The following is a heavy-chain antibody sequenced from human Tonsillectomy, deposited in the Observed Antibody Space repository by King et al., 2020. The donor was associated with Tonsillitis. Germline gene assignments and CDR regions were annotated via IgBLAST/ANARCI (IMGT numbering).Heavy chain of an antibody. CDR2: ISWNSGSI. Sequence: VQLVESGGGLVQPGRSLRLSCAASGFTFDDYAMHWVRQAPGKGLEWVSGISWNSGSIGYADSVKGRFTISRDNAKNSLYPQMNSLRAEDTALYYCAKVGAGHWGQGTLVTVSS. V-gene: IGHV3-9*01. D-gene: IGHD3-3*01. J-gene: IGHJ4*02. CDR1: GFTFDDYA. CDR3: AKVGAGH.